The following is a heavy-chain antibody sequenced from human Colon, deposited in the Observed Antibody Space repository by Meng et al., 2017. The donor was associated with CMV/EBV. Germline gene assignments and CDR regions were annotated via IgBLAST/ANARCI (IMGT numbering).Heavy chain of an antibody. D-gene: IGHD3-10*01. CDR1: GLTSNTYA. CDR2: ISGDDSST. Sequence: SCAASGLTSNTYAMSWVRQAPGRGLEWVSSISGDDSSTYYADSVKGRFTISRDYAKNTLYLQMNSLRAEDTAVYYCATHLWQNYFFEYWGQGTLVTVSS. V-gene: IGHV3-23*01. CDR3: ATHLWQNYFFEY. J-gene: IGHJ4*02.